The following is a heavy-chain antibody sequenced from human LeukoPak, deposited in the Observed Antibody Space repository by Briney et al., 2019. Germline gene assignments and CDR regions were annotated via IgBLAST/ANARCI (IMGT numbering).Heavy chain of an antibody. CDR1: GFTFDDYG. CDR2: INWNGGST. V-gene: IGHV3-20*04. J-gene: IGHJ6*03. Sequence: GGSLRLSCAASGFTFDDYGMSWVRQAPGKGLEWVSGINWNGGSTGYADSVKGRFTISRDNAKNSLYLQMNSLRAEDTALYYCARAVAQVRPPSYYYYYYMDVWGKGTTVTVSS. CDR3: ARAVAQVRPPSYYYYYYMDV. D-gene: IGHD1-1*01.